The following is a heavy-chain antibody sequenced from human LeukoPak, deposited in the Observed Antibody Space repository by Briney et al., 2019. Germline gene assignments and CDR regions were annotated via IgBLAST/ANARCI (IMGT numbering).Heavy chain of an antibody. CDR3: AKDRRGWAVAYFDY. V-gene: IGHV3-7*03. CDR1: GFTFSSYW. Sequence: PTGGSLRLSCAVSGFTFSSYWMNWVRQAPGKGLEWVASIKQDGGEKSYVDSVKGRFTISRDNAKNSLYLQMSSLRAEDTAVYYCAKDRRGWAVAYFDYWGQGTLVTVSS. CDR2: IKQDGGEK. D-gene: IGHD6-19*01. J-gene: IGHJ4*02.